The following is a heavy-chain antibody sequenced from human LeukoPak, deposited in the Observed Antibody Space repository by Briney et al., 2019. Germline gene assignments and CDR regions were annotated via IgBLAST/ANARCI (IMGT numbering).Heavy chain of an antibody. Sequence: GGSLRLSCAASGFTFSSYEMNWVRQAPGKGLEGVSYISSSGSTIYYADSVKGRFTISRDNAKNSLCLQMNSLRAEDTAVYYCARDGGWDAFDIWGQGTMVTVSS. CDR3: ARDGGWDAFDI. V-gene: IGHV3-48*03. CDR2: ISSSGSTI. CDR1: GFTFSSYE. J-gene: IGHJ3*02. D-gene: IGHD6-19*01.